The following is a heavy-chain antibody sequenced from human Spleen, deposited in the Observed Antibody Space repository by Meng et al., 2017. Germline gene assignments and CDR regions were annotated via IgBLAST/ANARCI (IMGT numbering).Heavy chain of an antibody. CDR2: IYPGDSDT. J-gene: IGHJ4*02. CDR1: GYSFTSYW. CDR3: SSSSGQRQTFDY. D-gene: IGHD6-19*01. Sequence: KVSCKGSGYSFTSYWIGWVRQMPGKGLEWMGIIYPGDSDTRYSPSFQGQVTISADKSISTAYLQWSSLKASDTAMYYCSSSSGQRQTFDYWGQGTRVTGSS. V-gene: IGHV5-51*01.